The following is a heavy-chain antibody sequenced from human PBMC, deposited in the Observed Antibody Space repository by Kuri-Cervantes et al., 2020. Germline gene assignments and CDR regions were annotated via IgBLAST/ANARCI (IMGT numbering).Heavy chain of an antibody. CDR2: IHNSGST. J-gene: IGHJ6*02. CDR1: GGSFSGYS. V-gene: IGHV4-34*01. D-gene: IGHD1-26*01. CDR3: ARDGSLGMDV. Sequence: SETLSLTCAVSGGSFSGYSCSWIRQPPGKGLEWIGEIHNSGSTNYNPSLTSRLTISLDTSKDQFSLKVSSVTAADTAVYYCARDGSLGMDVWGQGTTVTVSS.